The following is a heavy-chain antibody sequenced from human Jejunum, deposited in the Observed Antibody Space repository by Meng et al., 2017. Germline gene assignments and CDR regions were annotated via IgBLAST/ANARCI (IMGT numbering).Heavy chain of an antibody. J-gene: IGHJ4*02. CDR1: GFTFSTYA. CDR2: IHGSSDTT. CDR3: TKDRSSASSYALDC. V-gene: IGHV3-23*01. Sequence: GGSLRLSCAASGFTFSTYAMSWVRQAPGKGLGWVSIIHGSSDTTYYANSGTGRFTITSENSKNTLSLQMNGLGADDTAVYYCTKDRSSASSYALDCWGQGILVTVSS. D-gene: IGHD2-2*01.